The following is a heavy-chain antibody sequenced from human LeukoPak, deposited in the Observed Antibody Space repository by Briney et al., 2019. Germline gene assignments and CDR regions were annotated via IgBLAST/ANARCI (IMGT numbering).Heavy chain of an antibody. CDR3: ARRPGGEDYYDSRGYAFDI. CDR2: IYYSGST. Sequence: SETLSLTCTVSGGSINSYYWSWIRQPAGKGLEWIGYIYYSGSTNYNPSLKSRVTISVDTSENQFSLKLSSVTAADTAVYYCARRPGGEDYYDSRGYAFDIWGQGTMVTVSS. CDR1: GGSINSYY. J-gene: IGHJ3*02. V-gene: IGHV4-59*08. D-gene: IGHD3-22*01.